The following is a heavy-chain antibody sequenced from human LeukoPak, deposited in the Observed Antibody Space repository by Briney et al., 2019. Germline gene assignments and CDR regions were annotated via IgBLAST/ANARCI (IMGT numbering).Heavy chain of an antibody. CDR2: IIPILGIA. J-gene: IGHJ5*02. D-gene: IGHD6-13*01. Sequence: ASVKVSCKASGGTFSSYAISWVRQAPGQGLEWMGRIIPILGIANYAQKFQGRVTITADKSTSTAYMELSSLRSEDTAVYYCAGWDSRPSNWFYPWGQGTLVTVSS. CDR1: GGTFSSYA. V-gene: IGHV1-69*04. CDR3: AGWDSRPSNWFYP.